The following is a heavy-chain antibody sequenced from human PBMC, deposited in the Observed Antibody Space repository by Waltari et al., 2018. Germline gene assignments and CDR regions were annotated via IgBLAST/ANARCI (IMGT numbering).Heavy chain of an antibody. J-gene: IGHJ4*02. CDR1: GYTLTNYG. CDR2: FSVYNGNT. D-gene: IGHD3-10*01. Sequence: QVQLVQSGAEVKKPGAAVKVSSKASGYTLTNYGISWVRQAPGQGLEWMGWFSVYNGNTNYAQKLQGRVTMTTDTSTSTAYMELRSLRSDDTAVYYCARGVPGSWPDYYFDHWGQGTLVTVSS. V-gene: IGHV1-18*01. CDR3: ARGVPGSWPDYYFDH.